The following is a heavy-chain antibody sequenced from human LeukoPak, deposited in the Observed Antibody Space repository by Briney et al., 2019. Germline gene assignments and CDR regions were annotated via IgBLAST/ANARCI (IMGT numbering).Heavy chain of an antibody. CDR2: MCGSAGCT. V-gene: IGHV3-23*01. D-gene: IGHD3-22*01. J-gene: IGHJ5*02. CDR3: ARDRPNYHESNGHYYERDGDH. CDR1: GFTFNIYA. Sequence: GGSLRLSCAACGFTFNIYAMSWVRLAPGKGLQWVASMCGSAGCTFYTDSVKGRFTISRDNSNNTLYLEMNSLRAEDTAIYYCARDRPNYHESNGHYYERDGDHWGQGTLVTVS.